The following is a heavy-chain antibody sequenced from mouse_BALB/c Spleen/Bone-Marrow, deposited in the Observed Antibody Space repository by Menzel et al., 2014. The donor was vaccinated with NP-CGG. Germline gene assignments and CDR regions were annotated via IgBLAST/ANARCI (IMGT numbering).Heavy chain of an antibody. V-gene: IGHV3-2*02. J-gene: IGHJ4*01. Sequence: EVMLVESGPGLVKPSQSLSLTCTVTGYSITSDYAWNWIRQFPGNKLEWMGYISYSGSTSYNPSLKSRISITRDTSKNQFFLQLNSVTTEDTATYYCARQAVRRRPSYAMDYWGQGTSVTVSS. CDR3: ARQAVRRRPSYAMDY. D-gene: IGHD2-14*01. CDR2: ISYSGST. CDR1: GYSITSDYA.